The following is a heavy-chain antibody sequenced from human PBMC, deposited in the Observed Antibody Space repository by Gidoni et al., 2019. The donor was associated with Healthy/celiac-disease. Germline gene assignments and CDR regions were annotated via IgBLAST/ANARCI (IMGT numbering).Heavy chain of an antibody. CDR1: GGSISSSNW. Sequence: QVQLQESGPGLVKPSGTLSLTCAVSGGSISSSNWWSWVRQPPGKGLEWIGEIYHSGSTNYNPSLKSRVTISVDKSKNQFSLKLSSVTAADTAVYYCARDYKGYFDWLHTNWFDPWGQGTLVTVSS. CDR3: ARDYKGYFDWLHTNWFDP. V-gene: IGHV4-4*02. J-gene: IGHJ5*02. CDR2: IYHSGST. D-gene: IGHD3-9*01.